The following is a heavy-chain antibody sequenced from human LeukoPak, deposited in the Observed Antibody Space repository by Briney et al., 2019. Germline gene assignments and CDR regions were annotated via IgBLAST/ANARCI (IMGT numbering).Heavy chain of an antibody. J-gene: IGHJ4*02. CDR3: ARSPPVEPYYFDY. V-gene: IGHV1-69*06. D-gene: IGHD1-14*01. Sequence: ASVKVSCKASGGTFSSYAISWVRQAPGQGLEWMGGIIPIFGTANYAQKFQGRVTITADKSTSTAYMELSSLRSEDTAVYYCARSPPVEPYYFDYWGQGTLVTVSS. CDR1: GGTFSSYA. CDR2: IIPIFGTA.